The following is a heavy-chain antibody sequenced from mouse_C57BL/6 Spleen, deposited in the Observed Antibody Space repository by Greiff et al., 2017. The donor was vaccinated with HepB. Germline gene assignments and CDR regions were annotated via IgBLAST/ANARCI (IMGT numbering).Heavy chain of an antibody. V-gene: IGHV1-82*01. CDR2: IYPGDGDT. CDR1: GYAFSSSW. J-gene: IGHJ3*01. D-gene: IGHD2-4*01. Sequence: QVQLQQSGPELVKPGASVKISCKASGYAFSSSWMNWVKQRPGKGLEWIGRIYPGDGDTNYTGKFKGKATLTADKSSSTAYMQLSSLTSEDSAVYFCARYDYYDHDGFAYWGQGTLGTVSA. CDR3: ARYDYYDHDGFAY.